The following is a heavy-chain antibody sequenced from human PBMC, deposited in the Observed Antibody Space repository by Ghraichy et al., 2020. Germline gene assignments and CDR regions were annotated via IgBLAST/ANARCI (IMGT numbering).Heavy chain of an antibody. D-gene: IGHD3-16*01. CDR2: IYWDDDK. V-gene: IGHV2-5*02. CDR1: FFSLPPLFFF. Sequence: SCPTLVKPTPPLPLPFPFSFFSLPPLFFFFFLHLDPPGKALEWLALIYWDDDKRYSPSLENRLTITKDTSKTQVVLTMTNMDPVDTATYYCAHRLHVWGFDYWGQGTLVTVSS. CDR3: AHRLHVWGFDY. J-gene: IGHJ4*02.